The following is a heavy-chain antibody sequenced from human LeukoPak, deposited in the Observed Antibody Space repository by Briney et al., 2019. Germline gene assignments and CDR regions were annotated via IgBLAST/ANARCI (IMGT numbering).Heavy chain of an antibody. CDR2: VSGSGGST. J-gene: IGHJ3*02. Sequence: GGSLRLSCAASGFAFSTYAISWVRQPQGKGLEWISTVSGSGGSTYYADSVKGRFTISRDNSKNTLYLQMNSLRAEDTAVYYCAKDRGYDAFDIWGQGTMVTVSS. CDR1: GFAFSTYA. CDR3: AKDRGYDAFDI. V-gene: IGHV3-23*01. D-gene: IGHD6-25*01.